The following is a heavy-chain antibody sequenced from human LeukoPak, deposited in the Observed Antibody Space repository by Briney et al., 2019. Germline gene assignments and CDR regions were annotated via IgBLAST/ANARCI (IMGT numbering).Heavy chain of an antibody. CDR1: GFTFSSYG. CDR2: IWDDGSNK. CDR3: ARDPSGSYSGY. D-gene: IGHD1-26*01. J-gene: IGHJ4*02. Sequence: GRSLRLSCAASGFTFSSYGMHWVRQAPGKGLEWVAVIWDDGSNKYYADSVKGRFTISRDNSKNTLYLQMNSLRAEDTAVYYCARDPSGSYSGYWGQGTLVTVSS. V-gene: IGHV3-33*01.